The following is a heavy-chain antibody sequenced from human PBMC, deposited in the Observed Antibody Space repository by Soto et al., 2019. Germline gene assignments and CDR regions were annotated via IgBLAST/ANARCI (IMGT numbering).Heavy chain of an antibody. CDR3: ARAGTKTITISLGPMDV. V-gene: IGHV3-11*01. CDR1: GFTFSDYY. CDR2: ISSSGSTI. Sequence: GGSLRLSCAASGFTFSDYYMSWIRQAPGKGLEWVSYISSSGSTIYYADSVKGRFTISRDNAKNSLYLQMNSLRAEDTAVYYCARAGTKTITISLGPMDVWGKGTTVTVSS. D-gene: IGHD3-9*01. J-gene: IGHJ6*03.